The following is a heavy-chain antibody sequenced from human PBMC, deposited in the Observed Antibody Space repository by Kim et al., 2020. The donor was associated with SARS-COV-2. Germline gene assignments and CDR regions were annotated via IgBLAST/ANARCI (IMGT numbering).Heavy chain of an antibody. CDR3: AREKYYYDSSGYYYDY. Sequence: GGSLRLSCAASGFTFSDYYMSWIRQAPGKGLEWVSYISRSGSTIYYADSVKGRFTISRDNAKNSLYLQMNSLRAEDTAVYYCAREKYYYDSSGYYYDYWGQGTLVTVSS. CDR1: GFTFSDYY. V-gene: IGHV3-11*04. J-gene: IGHJ4*02. D-gene: IGHD3-22*01. CDR2: ISRSGSTI.